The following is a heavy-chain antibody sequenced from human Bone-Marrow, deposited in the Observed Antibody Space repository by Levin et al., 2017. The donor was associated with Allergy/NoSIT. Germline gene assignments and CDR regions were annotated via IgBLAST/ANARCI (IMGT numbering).Heavy chain of an antibody. CDR1: GFTFSNFG. Sequence: GESLKISCAASGFTFSNFGMHWVRQTPGKGLEWLALISFDGSNKYYADSIKGRFTISRDDSKNSLYLRINSLRADDTAVYYCAKVSIAYSYGETFDYWGQGTLVTVSS. CDR2: ISFDGSNK. CDR3: AKVSIAYSYGETFDY. V-gene: IGHV3-30*18. D-gene: IGHD2-21*01. J-gene: IGHJ4*02.